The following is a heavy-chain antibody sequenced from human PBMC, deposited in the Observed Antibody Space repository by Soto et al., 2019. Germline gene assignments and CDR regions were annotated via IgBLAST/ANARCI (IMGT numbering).Heavy chain of an antibody. CDR1: GFTFSSYG. Sequence: QVQLVESGGGVVQPGRSLRLSCAASGFTFSSYGMHWVRQAPGKGLEWVAVISYDGSNKYYADSVKGRFTISRDNSKNTLYLQMNSLRAEDTAVYYCAKDSRRYSLGGYWYFDLWGRGTLVTVSS. D-gene: IGHD5-18*01. CDR3: AKDSRRYSLGGYWYFDL. J-gene: IGHJ2*01. CDR2: ISYDGSNK. V-gene: IGHV3-30*18.